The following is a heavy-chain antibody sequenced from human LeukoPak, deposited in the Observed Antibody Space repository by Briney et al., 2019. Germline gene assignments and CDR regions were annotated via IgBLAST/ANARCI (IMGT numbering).Heavy chain of an antibody. CDR1: GFTFSSYG. CDR3: ASFLEWFVDYYGMDV. CDR2: ISSSSSYI. J-gene: IGHJ6*02. D-gene: IGHD3-3*01. Sequence: GGSLRLSCAASGFTFSSYGMNWVRQAPGKGLEWVSSISSSSSYIYYADSVKGRFTISRDNAKNSLYLQMNSLRAEDTAVYYCASFLEWFVDYYGMDVWGQGTTVTVSS. V-gene: IGHV3-21*01.